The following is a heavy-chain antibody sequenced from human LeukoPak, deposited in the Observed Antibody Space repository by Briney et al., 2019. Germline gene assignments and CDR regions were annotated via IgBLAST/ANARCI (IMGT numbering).Heavy chain of an antibody. CDR1: GGSISNYY. D-gene: IGHD6-13*01. Sequence: SETLSLTCTVSGGSISNYYWNWIRQPPGKGLEWIGYIYYSGSTAYNPSLKSRLTISLDTSKNQFSLKLNSVTAADTAVYYCARESGYSSSWYNYYYMDVWGKGTTVTISS. J-gene: IGHJ6*03. V-gene: IGHV4-59*12. CDR3: ARESGYSSSWYNYYYMDV. CDR2: IYYSGST.